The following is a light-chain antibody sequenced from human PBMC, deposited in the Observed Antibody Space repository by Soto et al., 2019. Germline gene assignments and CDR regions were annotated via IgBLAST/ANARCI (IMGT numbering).Light chain of an antibody. CDR1: QRITGW. V-gene: IGKV1-5*01. CDR2: DAS. J-gene: IGKJ1*01. Sequence: DIQITQSPSTLSASVGDRVTITCRASQRITGWLAWYQQKPGKAPQLLIYDASSLESGVPSRLSGSGSGTEFTLSIRNLQPDDFATYYCQQYDDNSTFGQGTKVDI. CDR3: QQYDDNST.